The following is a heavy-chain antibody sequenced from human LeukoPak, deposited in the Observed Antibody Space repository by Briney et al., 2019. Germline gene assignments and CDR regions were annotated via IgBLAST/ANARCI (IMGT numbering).Heavy chain of an antibody. V-gene: IGHV1-69*05. J-gene: IGHJ3*02. CDR1: GGTFSSYA. CDR3: ASVSDSSGYYYLDAFDI. D-gene: IGHD3-22*01. Sequence: SVKVSCKASGGTFSSYAISWVRQAPGQGLEWMGRIIPIFGTANYAQKFQGRVTITTDESTSTAYMELSSLRSEDTAVYYCASVSDSSGYYYLDAFDIWGQGTIVTVSS. CDR2: IIPIFGTA.